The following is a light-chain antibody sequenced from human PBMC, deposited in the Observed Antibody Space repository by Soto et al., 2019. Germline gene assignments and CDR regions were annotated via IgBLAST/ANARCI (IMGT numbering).Light chain of an antibody. CDR3: QQYNTYSLT. V-gene: IGKV1-5*03. Sequence: DIQMTQSPSTLSASVGDRVTITCRASQSINSWLAWYQQKPGKPPKFLIYKASYLESGVPSRFSGSGSGTDFTLTISSLQPDDFATYYCQQYNTYSLTFGGGTKVEVK. J-gene: IGKJ4*01. CDR1: QSINSW. CDR2: KAS.